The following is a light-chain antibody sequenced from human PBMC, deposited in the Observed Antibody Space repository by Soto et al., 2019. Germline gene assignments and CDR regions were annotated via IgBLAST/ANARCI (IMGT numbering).Light chain of an antibody. CDR3: QQTYSTPFT. J-gene: IGKJ3*01. V-gene: IGKV1-39*01. CDR1: QSTSSH. Sequence: DIPMTQSPSSLSASVGDRDTIACRASQSTSSHLSWYQQKPGKPPKLLIYAASFLQSGVPSRFSGSGSETDFTLTISSLQPEDFATYYCQQTYSTPFTFGPGTKVDIK. CDR2: AAS.